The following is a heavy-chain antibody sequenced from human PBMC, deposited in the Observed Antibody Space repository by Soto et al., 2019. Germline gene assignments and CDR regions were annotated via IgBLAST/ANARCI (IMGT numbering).Heavy chain of an antibody. CDR3: ARAGCDGGRCYTLVGLRYGIDV. D-gene: IGHD2-15*01. CDR2: ISYDGNNK. J-gene: IGHJ6*02. V-gene: IGHV3-30-3*01. CDR1: GFTFSSYV. Sequence: QVQLVESGGGVVQPGRSLRLSCAASGFTFSSYVMHWVRQAPGKGLEWVAVISYDGNNKYYADSVKGRFTISRDNSKNTLYLQMNSLRAGDTAVYYCARAGCDGGRCYTLVGLRYGIDVWGQGTTVTVSS.